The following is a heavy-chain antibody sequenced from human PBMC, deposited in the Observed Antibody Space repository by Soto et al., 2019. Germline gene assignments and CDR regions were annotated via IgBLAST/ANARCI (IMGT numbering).Heavy chain of an antibody. CDR3: VRESSGRDSIFDY. Sequence: SVKVSCKASGGTFSSYAISWVRQAPGQGLEWMGGIIPIFGTANYAQKFQGRVTITADESTSTAYMELSSLRSEDTAVYYCVRESSGRDSIFDYWGQGTLVTVSS. CDR1: GGTFSSYA. CDR2: IIPIFGTA. V-gene: IGHV1-69*13. D-gene: IGHD6-19*01. J-gene: IGHJ4*02.